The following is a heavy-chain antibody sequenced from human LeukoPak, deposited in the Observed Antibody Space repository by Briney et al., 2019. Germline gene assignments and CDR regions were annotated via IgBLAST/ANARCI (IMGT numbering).Heavy chain of an antibody. Sequence: SETLSLTCTVSGGSIRSSSYYWGGIRQPPGKGLEWIGSIYYSGSTYYNPSLKSRVTISVDTSKNQVSLRLSSVTAADTAVYYCASGHYDSSGYYYPFDYWGQGTLVTVSS. V-gene: IGHV4-39*01. CDR1: GGSIRSSSYY. J-gene: IGHJ4*02. CDR2: IYYSGST. CDR3: ASGHYDSSGYYYPFDY. D-gene: IGHD3-22*01.